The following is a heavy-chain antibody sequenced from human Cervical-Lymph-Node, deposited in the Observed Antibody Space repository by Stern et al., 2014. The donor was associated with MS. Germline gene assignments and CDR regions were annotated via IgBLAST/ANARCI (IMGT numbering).Heavy chain of an antibody. J-gene: IGHJ4*02. CDR3: ARDLGRSSEQGNYFDY. Sequence: QLQLQESGPGLVKPSETLSLTCTVSGGSISSYYWSWIRQPPGKGLEWIGYIYYSGSTNYNPSLKSRVTISVDTSKNQFSLKLSSVTAADTAVYYCARDLGRSSEQGNYFDYWGQGTLVTVSS. V-gene: IGHV4-59*01. CDR2: IYYSGST. D-gene: IGHD3-10*01. CDR1: GGSISSYY.